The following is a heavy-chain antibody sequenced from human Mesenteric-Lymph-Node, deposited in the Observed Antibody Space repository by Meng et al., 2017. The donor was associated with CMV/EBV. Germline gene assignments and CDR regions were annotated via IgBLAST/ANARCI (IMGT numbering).Heavy chain of an antibody. V-gene: IGHV3-74*01. CDR1: GFTFSSYA. Sequence: GESLKISCAASGFTFSSYAMSWVRQAPGKGLEWVSRINSDGSSTSYADSVKGRFTISRDNSKNTLYLQMNSLRAEDTAVYYCARETGDGAFDIWGQGTMVTVSS. CDR3: ARETGDGAFDI. D-gene: IGHD1-14*01. CDR2: INSDGSST. J-gene: IGHJ3*02.